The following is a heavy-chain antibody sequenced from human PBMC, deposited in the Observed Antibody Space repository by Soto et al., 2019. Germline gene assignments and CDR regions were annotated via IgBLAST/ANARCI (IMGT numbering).Heavy chain of an antibody. V-gene: IGHV3-23*01. CDR3: AKDRSLRRGYCFDY. Sequence: EVQLLESGGGLVQPGGSLRLSCAASGFTFSSYAMSWVRQAPGKGLEWVSAISGSGASTYYADSVKGRFTISRDNSKNTLYLQMNSLRDDDTAVYYCAKDRSLRRGYCFDYWGQGTLVTVSS. D-gene: IGHD2-8*02. J-gene: IGHJ4*02. CDR1: GFTFSSYA. CDR2: ISGSGAST.